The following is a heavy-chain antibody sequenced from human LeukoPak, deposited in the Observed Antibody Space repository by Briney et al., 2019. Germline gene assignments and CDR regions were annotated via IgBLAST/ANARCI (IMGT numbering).Heavy chain of an antibody. V-gene: IGHV4-4*07. CDR2: IYTSGST. D-gene: IGHD2-2*01. J-gene: IGHJ2*01. Sequence: SETLSLTCTVSGGSISSHYWSWIRQPAGKGLEWIGRIYTSGSTNYNPSLKSRVTISVDKSKNQFSLKLSSVTAADTAVYYCARSTYCSSTSCFEGWYFDLWGRGTLVTVSS. CDR1: GGSISSHY. CDR3: ARSTYCSSTSCFEGWYFDL.